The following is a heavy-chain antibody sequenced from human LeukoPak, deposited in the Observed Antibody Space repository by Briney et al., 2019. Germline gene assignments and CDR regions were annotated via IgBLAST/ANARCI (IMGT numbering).Heavy chain of an antibody. V-gene: IGHV3-21*01. CDR2: ISSSSSYL. Sequence: PGGSLRLSCAASGFTFSDYGMHWVRQSPGKGLEWVSSISSSSSYLYYADSVKGRFTISRANAKNSLYLEMNSLRAEDTAVYYCARGADYDILTGYMDVWGKGTTVTVSS. J-gene: IGHJ6*03. CDR3: ARGADYDILTGYMDV. CDR1: GFTFSDYG. D-gene: IGHD3-9*01.